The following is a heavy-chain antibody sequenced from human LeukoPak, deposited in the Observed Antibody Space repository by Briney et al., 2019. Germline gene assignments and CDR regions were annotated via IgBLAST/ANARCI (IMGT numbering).Heavy chain of an antibody. CDR3: AISPLDGYNYGLEV. CDR1: GYSFTNFW. CDR2: IYPGDSDT. V-gene: IGHV5-51*01. D-gene: IGHD5-24*01. J-gene: IGHJ6*02. Sequence: GESLKISCKGSGYSFTNFWIDWVRQVPGKGLEWMGIIYPGDSDTRYSPSFQGQVTFSADKSINTAYLQWSSLKASDTAMYYCAISPLDGYNYGLEVWGQGTTVTVSS.